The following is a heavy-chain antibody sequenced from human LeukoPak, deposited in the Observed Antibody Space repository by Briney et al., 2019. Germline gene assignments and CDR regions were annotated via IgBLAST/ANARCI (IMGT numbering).Heavy chain of an antibody. CDR1: GGSFSGYY. J-gene: IGHJ4*02. V-gene: IGHV4-34*11. D-gene: IGHD3-3*01. CDR3: ARGDDFWVGYPFDY. Sequence: SETLSLTCAVYGGSFSGYYWSWIRQPPGKGLEWIGYIYYGGSTNYNPSLKTRVTISVDTSKNHFSLKLSSVTAADMAVYYCARGDDFWVGYPFDYWGQGTLVTVSS. CDR2: IYYGGST.